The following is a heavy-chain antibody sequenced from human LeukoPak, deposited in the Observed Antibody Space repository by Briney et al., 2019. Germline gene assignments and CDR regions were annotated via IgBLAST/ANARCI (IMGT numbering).Heavy chain of an antibody. D-gene: IGHD6-13*01. Sequence: ASVKVSCKASGYTFSNYGISWVRQAPGQGLEWMGWISAYNDNTNYAQKLQGRITMTTDTSTSTAYMELRSLRSDDTAAYYCAREPHSSSWVFDNWGQGTLVTVSS. CDR1: GYTFSNYG. J-gene: IGHJ4*02. CDR2: ISAYNDNT. V-gene: IGHV1-18*01. CDR3: AREPHSSSWVFDN.